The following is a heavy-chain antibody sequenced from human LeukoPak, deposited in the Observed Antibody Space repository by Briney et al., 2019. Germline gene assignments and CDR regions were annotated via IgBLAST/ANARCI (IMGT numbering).Heavy chain of an antibody. J-gene: IGHJ6*03. CDR1: GFSFSLYG. CDR3: AKNDYGTDSDFYYMDF. V-gene: IGHV3-30*02. Sequence: GGSLRLSCTTSGFSFSLYGIHWVRQAPGKGLAWVAFIRYDSRIIHYADSVKGRFTISRDNSKNTVFLQMNSLKIEDTAVYYCAKNDYGTDSDFYYMDFWGKGTKVTVSS. D-gene: IGHD3/OR15-3a*01. CDR2: IRYDSRII.